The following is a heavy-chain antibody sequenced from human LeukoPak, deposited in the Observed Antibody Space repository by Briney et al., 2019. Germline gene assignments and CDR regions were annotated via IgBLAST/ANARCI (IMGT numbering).Heavy chain of an antibody. CDR1: GFTFSGYG. V-gene: IGHV3-33*01. CDR2: IYYDGNNK. J-gene: IGHJ6*02. D-gene: IGHD3-10*01. CDR3: ARWGSGTYNAYDHYGMDV. Sequence: PGRSLRLSCAASGFTFSGYGMHGVRQAPGKGLEWVAVIYYDGNNKYYADSVKGRFTISRDNPKNTLYLQMNSLRAEDTAVYYCARWGSGTYNAYDHYGMDVWGQGTTVTVYS.